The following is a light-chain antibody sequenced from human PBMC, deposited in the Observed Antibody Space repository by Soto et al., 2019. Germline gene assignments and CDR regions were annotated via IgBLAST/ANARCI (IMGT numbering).Light chain of an antibody. CDR2: AAS. J-gene: IGKJ3*01. CDR3: QQYNNWPPIT. CDR1: QSVSGN. V-gene: IGKV3-15*01. Sequence: EIVMTQSPATLSVSPGERATLSCRASQSVSGNLAWYQQKPGQAPRLLIYAASTRPTGIPARFSGSGSGTEFTLTISSLQPEDFAVYYCQQYNNWPPITFGPGTKVDIK.